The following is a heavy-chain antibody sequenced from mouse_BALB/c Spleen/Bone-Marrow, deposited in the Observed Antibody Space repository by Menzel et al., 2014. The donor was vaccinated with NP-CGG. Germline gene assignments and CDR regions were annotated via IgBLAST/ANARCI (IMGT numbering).Heavy chain of an antibody. CDR1: GNTFTSYD. J-gene: IGHJ1*01. CDR3: VRSRLRDWYFDV. CDR2: IFPGDSTT. V-gene: IGHV1S56*01. D-gene: IGHD1-2*01. Sequence: VQLVEFGVELVKPGASVKLSCKASGNTFTSYDINWVRQRPEQGLEWIGWIFPGDSTTKYNEKFKGKATLSTDKSSSTVHMQLSRLTSEDSAVYFCVRSRLRDWYFDVWGAGTTVTISS.